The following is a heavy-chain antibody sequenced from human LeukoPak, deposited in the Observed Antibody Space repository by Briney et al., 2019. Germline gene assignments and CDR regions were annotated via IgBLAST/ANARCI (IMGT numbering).Heavy chain of an antibody. V-gene: IGHV1-8*03. CDR3: ARGLGILTGFRYYYYYMDV. D-gene: IGHD3-9*01. CDR1: GYTFTSYD. Sequence: ASVEVSCKASGYTFTSYDINWVRQATGQGLEWMGWMNPNSGNTGYAQKFQGRVTITRNTSISTAYMELSSLRSEDTAVYYCARGLGILTGFRYYYYYMDVWGKGTTVTVSS. CDR2: MNPNSGNT. J-gene: IGHJ6*03.